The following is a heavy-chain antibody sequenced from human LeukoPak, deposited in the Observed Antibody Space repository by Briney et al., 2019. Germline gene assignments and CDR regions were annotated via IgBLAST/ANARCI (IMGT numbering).Heavy chain of an antibody. CDR3: TRGDGSWSF. Sequence: GGSLRLSCTASGFTFGDYAMSWVRQSPGKGLEWVGFIRSKAHGGTTEYAASVNGRFTISRDDSKSIAYLQMNSLKTEDTDVYYCTRGDGSWSFWGQGTLVTVSS. V-gene: IGHV3-49*04. CDR1: GFTFGDYA. D-gene: IGHD3-10*01. CDR2: IRSKAHGGTT. J-gene: IGHJ4*02.